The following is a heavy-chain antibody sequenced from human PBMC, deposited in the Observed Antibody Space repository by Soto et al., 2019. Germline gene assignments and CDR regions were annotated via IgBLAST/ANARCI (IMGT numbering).Heavy chain of an antibody. CDR1: GASVSITSYY. CDR2: LHYSGSI. CDR3: GRHSHMLNNWFDP. V-gene: IGHV4-39*01. D-gene: IGHD3-10*02. Sequence: PSETLSLTCSVSGASVSITSYYWGWILHPPGMGLQWIGSLHYSGSIDYSPSLKGRVSMSLDTSENQVSLRLSSVTAADTAVYYCGRHSHMLNNWFDPWGQGTLVTVSS. J-gene: IGHJ5*02.